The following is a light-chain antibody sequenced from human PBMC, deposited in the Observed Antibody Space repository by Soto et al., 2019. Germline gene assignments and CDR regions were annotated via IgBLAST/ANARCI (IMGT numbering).Light chain of an antibody. CDR3: SSYTSSSTLV. V-gene: IGLV2-14*01. J-gene: IGLJ1*01. CDR1: SSDVGGYNY. Sequence: QSVLTQPASVSGSPGQSITISCTGTSSDVGGYNYVSWYQQHPGKAPKLMIYEVTNRPSGVSHRFSGSKSGNTASLTISGLQAEDEVDYYCSSYTSSSTLVFGTGTKVTVL. CDR2: EVT.